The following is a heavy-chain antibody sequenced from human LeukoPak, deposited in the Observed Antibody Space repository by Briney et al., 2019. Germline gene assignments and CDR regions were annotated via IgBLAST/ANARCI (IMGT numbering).Heavy chain of an antibody. D-gene: IGHD3/OR15-3a*01. Sequence: GGSLRLSCVASGFSFSSYEMNWVRQAPGKGLEWVSIISGSGDNKYHADSVKGRFTISRDNSKNTLYLQMNSLRAEDTAVYYCAKHLNLDYDYWGQGTLVTVSS. V-gene: IGHV3-23*01. CDR3: AKHLNLDYDY. CDR1: GFSFSSYE. J-gene: IGHJ4*02. CDR2: ISGSGDNK.